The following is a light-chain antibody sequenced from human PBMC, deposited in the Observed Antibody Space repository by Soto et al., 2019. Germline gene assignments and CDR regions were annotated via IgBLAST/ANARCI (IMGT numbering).Light chain of an antibody. Sequence: DIQMTQSPSTLSGSVGDRVTITCRASQTISSWLAWYQQKPGKAPKLLIYKASTLKSGVPSRFSGSGSGTEFTFTISRLQPDDFATYYCQHYNSYSEAFGHGTKVDIK. V-gene: IGKV1-5*03. CDR3: QHYNSYSEA. CDR1: QTISSW. J-gene: IGKJ1*01. CDR2: KAS.